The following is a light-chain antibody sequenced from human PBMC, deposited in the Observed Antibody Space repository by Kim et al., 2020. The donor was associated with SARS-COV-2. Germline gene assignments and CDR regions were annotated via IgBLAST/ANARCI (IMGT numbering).Light chain of an antibody. Sequence: QPVLTQSPSASASLGASVKLTCILSSGHSSYAIAWHQQQPEKGPRYLMKVNSDGSHSKGDGIPDRFSGSSSVAERYLTISSLQSEDEADYYCQTWGTGTRGVFGGGTKLTVL. J-gene: IGLJ3*02. CDR3: QTWGTGTRGV. V-gene: IGLV4-69*01. CDR2: VNSDGSH. CDR1: SGHSSYA.